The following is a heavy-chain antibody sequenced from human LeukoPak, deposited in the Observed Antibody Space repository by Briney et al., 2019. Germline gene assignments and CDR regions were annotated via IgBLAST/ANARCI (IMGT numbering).Heavy chain of an antibody. D-gene: IGHD3-3*01. CDR3: ARRGFWSGYYYFDY. CDR2: INHSGST. J-gene: IGHJ4*02. Sequence: PSETLSLTCAVYGGSFSGYYWSWIRQPPGKGLEWIGEINHSGSTNYNPSLKSRVTISVDTSKNQFSLKLSSVTAADTAVYYCARRGFWSGYYYFDYWGQGTLVTVSS. CDR1: GGSFSGYY. V-gene: IGHV4-34*01.